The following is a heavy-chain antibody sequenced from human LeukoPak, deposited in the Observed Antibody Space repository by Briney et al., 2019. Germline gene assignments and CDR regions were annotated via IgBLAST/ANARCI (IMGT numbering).Heavy chain of an antibody. V-gene: IGHV3-23*01. D-gene: IGHD5-18*01. CDR2: ISSSGDNT. CDR1: GFIFSNYA. CDR3: ATGGTYNYGQLPLDS. J-gene: IGHJ4*02. Sequence: QPGGSLRLSCAASGFIFSNYAMNWVRQAPGKGLEWVSSISSSGDNTYHADSVKGRFTISRDNAKNTLYLQMNSLRAEDTAVYYCATGGTYNYGQLPLDSWGQGTQVTVSS.